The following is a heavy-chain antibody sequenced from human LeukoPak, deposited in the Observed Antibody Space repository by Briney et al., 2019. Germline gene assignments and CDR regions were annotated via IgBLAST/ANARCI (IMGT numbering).Heavy chain of an antibody. V-gene: IGHV3-30-3*01. J-gene: IGHJ4*02. D-gene: IGHD3-10*01. CDR2: ISYDGSNK. CDR1: GFTFSSYA. CDR3: ARDRGPRTGFMVREAYDY. Sequence: SGGSLRLSCAASGFTFSSYAMHWVRQAPGKGLEWVAVISYDGSNKYYADSVKGRFTISRDNAKNTLYLQMNSLRVEDTAVYYCARDRGPRTGFMVREAYDYWGQGTLVTVSS.